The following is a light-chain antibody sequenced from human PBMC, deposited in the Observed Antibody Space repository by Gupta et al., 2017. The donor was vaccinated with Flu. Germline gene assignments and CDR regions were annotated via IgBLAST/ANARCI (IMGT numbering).Light chain of an antibody. CDR2: DGT. CDR1: SSDIGTYNY. CDR3: CSDGAASV. Sequence: SPLTQPRSVSGSPGPSVALSCTGTSSDIGTYNYVSWYQQHPGKYPKLIIYDGTKRPSGGTDRFTGAKSGNTASLTIAGRQAEDECYYHCCSDGAASVFGGGTKLTVL. J-gene: IGLJ2*01. V-gene: IGLV2-11*01.